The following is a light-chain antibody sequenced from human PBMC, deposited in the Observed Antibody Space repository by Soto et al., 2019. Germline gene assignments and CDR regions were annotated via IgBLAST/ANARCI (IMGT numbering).Light chain of an antibody. CDR3: QQYGNPRIT. CDR1: QSVRNNY. J-gene: IGKJ5*01. Sequence: EIVMTQSPATLSVSPGERATLSCRASQSVRNNYLAWYQQKPGQAPRLLISGASSRAAGIPDRFSGSGSETDFTLTISRLEPEDFALYFCQQYGNPRITFGQGTRREIK. CDR2: GAS. V-gene: IGKV3-20*01.